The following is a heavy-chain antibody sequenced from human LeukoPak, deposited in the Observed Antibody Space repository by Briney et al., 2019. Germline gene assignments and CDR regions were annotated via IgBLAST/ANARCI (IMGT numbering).Heavy chain of an antibody. J-gene: IGHJ4*02. CDR1: GLAVSSNY. CDR2: IYRGGST. CDR3: ARGMRWLLPNDY. D-gene: IGHD3-22*01. Sequence: PGGSLRLSCAASGLAVSSNYMSGIRQAPGKGLEWVSVIYRGGSTYYADSVKGRFTISRDNPKNTLYLQMNSLRAEDTAVYYCARGMRWLLPNDYWGQGTLVTVSS. V-gene: IGHV3-66*01.